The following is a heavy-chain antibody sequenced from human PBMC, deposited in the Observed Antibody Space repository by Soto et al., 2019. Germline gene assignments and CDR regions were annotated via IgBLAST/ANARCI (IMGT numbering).Heavy chain of an antibody. CDR2: IYHSGRT. Sequence: SETLSLTCAVSGYSISSGYYWGWIRQPPGKGLEWSGSIYHSGRTYYKPSLKSRVTISVDTSKNQVSLKLSSVTAADTAVYYCARAIVVVPAAILGGGWLDPWGQGNLGTVSS. CDR1: GYSISSGYY. CDR3: ARAIVVVPAAILGGGWLDP. D-gene: IGHD2-2*02. J-gene: IGHJ5*02. V-gene: IGHV4-38-2*01.